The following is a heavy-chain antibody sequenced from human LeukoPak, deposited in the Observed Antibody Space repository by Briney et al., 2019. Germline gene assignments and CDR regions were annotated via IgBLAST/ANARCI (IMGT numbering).Heavy chain of an antibody. D-gene: IGHD5-18*01. CDR3: ARDMRDSAQLRYSYGYEIDY. CDR2: ISYDGSTT. CDR1: GFTFSRYA. V-gene: IGHV3-30-3*01. Sequence: GSLRLSCAASGFTFSRYAMYWVRQAPGKGLEWVAVISYDGSTTYDADSVKGRFTISRDNSKNTLYLQMNSLRAEDTAVYYCARDMRDSAQLRYSYGYEIDYWGQGTLVTVSS. J-gene: IGHJ4*02.